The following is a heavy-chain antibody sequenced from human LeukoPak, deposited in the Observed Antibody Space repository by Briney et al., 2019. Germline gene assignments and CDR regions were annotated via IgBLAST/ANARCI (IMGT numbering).Heavy chain of an antibody. CDR1: GFTVGDYA. V-gene: IGHV3-49*04. CDR2: IRSKAYGGAI. CDR3: TRPRGYSGYATYYFDY. J-gene: IGHJ4*02. Sequence: GGSLRLSCTASGFTVGDYAMSWVRQAPGKGLEWVGFIRSKAYGGAIEYAASVKGTFSISRDDTKSSDYLQMNSLKTEDTAVYYCTRPRGYSGYATYYFDYWGQGTLVTVSS. D-gene: IGHD5-12*01.